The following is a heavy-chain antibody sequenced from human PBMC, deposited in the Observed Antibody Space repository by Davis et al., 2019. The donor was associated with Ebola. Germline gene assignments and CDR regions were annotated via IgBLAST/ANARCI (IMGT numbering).Heavy chain of an antibody. J-gene: IGHJ6*02. Sequence: GGSLRLSCAASGFTFSGSAMHWVRQASGKGLEWVGRIRSKASSYATAYAASVKGRFTISRDDSKNTAYLQMNSLKTEDTAVYYCEVAVAGTGYMDVWGQGTTVTVSS. CDR3: EVAVAGTGYMDV. D-gene: IGHD6-19*01. V-gene: IGHV3-73*01. CDR2: IRSKASSYAT. CDR1: GFTFSGSA.